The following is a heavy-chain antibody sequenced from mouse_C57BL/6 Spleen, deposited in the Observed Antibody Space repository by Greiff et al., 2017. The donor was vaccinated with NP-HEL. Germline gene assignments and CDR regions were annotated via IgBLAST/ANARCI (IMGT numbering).Heavy chain of an antibody. CDR1: GYTFTDYE. Sequence: VKLQESGAELVRPGASVTLSCKASGYTFTDYEMHWVKQTPVHGLEWIGAIDPETGGTAYNQKFKGKAILTADKSSSTAYMELRSLTSEDSAVYYCTRGGPTMEVDYWGQGTSVTVSS. D-gene: IGHD6-1*01. J-gene: IGHJ4*01. CDR3: TRGGPTMEVDY. CDR2: IDPETGGT. V-gene: IGHV1-15*01.